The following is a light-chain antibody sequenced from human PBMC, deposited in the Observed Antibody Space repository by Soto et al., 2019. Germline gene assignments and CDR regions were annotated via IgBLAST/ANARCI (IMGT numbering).Light chain of an antibody. CDR3: QQYNNWYT. CDR2: KAS. V-gene: IGKV1-5*03. J-gene: IGKJ2*01. CDR1: QTVNSW. Sequence: DIQMTQSPSILSASVGDRVTITCRASQTVNSWLAWYQQKPGKAPKLLIYKASSLEIGVPSRFSGSGSGTEFTLTISSLQPDDFATYYCQQYNNWYTFGQGTKLEIK.